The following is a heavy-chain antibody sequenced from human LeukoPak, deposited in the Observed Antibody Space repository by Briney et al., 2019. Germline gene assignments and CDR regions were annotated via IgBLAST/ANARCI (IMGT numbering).Heavy chain of an antibody. CDR1: GFTFSTYN. V-gene: IGHV3-21*01. D-gene: IGHD3-10*01. Sequence: GGSQRLSCAASGFTFSTYNMNWVRQPPGKGLEWVSSISSSSSYIYSADSVKGRFTISRDNAKNSLYLQMNSLRAEDTAVYYCARSPGSGSYYYYFDYWGQGTLVTVSP. CDR2: ISSSSSYI. J-gene: IGHJ4*02. CDR3: ARSPGSGSYYYYFDY.